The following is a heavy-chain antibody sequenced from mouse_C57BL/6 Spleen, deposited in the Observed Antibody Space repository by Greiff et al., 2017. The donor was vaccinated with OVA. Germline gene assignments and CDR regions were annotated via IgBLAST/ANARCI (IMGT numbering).Heavy chain of an antibody. Sequence: VQLQQSGPGLVQPSQSLSITCTVSGFSLTSYGVHWVRQPPGKGLEWLGVIWSGGSTDYNAAFISRLSISKDNSKSQVFFKMNSLQADDTAIDYCAKTGGTVGYAMDYWGQGTSVTVSS. CDR1: GFSLTSYG. J-gene: IGHJ4*01. CDR2: IWSGGST. CDR3: AKTGGTVGYAMDY. V-gene: IGHV2-4*01. D-gene: IGHD1-1*01.